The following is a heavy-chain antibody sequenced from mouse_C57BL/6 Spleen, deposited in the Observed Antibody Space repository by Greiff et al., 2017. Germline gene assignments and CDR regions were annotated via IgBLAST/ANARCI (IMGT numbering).Heavy chain of an antibody. V-gene: IGHV1-15*01. D-gene: IGHD1-1*01. J-gene: IGHJ3*01. CDR1: GYTFTDYE. CDR3: TSEAHYYGSSPWFAY. Sequence: QVQLQQSGAELVRPGASVTLSCKASGYTFTDYEMHWVKQTPVHGLEWIGAIDPETGGTAYNQKFKGKAILTADKSSSTAYMELRSLTSEDSAVYYCTSEAHYYGSSPWFAYWGQGTLVTVSA. CDR2: IDPETGGT.